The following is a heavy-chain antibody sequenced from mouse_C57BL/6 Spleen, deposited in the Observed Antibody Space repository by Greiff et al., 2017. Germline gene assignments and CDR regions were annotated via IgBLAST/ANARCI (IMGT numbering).Heavy chain of an antibody. CDR1: GHSFTGYY. Sequence: EVQPPQSGPEPVKTGALVKIFRKVSGHSFTGYYMNWVKQNPEKSLEWIGEINPSTGGTTYNQKFKAKATLTVDKSASTASMQLKSLTYEDSAVYYCARVYGSSYYFDYWGQGTTLTVSS. J-gene: IGHJ2*01. V-gene: IGHV1-42*01. D-gene: IGHD1-1*01. CDR2: INPSTGGT. CDR3: ARVYGSSYYFDY.